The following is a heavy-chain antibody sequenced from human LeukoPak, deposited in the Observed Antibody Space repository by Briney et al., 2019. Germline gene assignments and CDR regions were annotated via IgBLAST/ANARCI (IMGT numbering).Heavy chain of an antibody. CDR1: GFTFSSYW. J-gene: IGHJ3*02. V-gene: IGHV3-7*05. D-gene: IGHD3-22*01. Sequence: PGGSLRLSCAASGFTFSSYWMSWVRQAPGKGLEWVANINQDGSEKYYVDSVKGRFTISRDNAKNSLYLQMNSLRAEDTAVYYCARDSRQDYYDSSGYLWFAFDIWGQGTMVTVSS. CDR3: ARDSRQDYYDSSGYLWFAFDI. CDR2: INQDGSEK.